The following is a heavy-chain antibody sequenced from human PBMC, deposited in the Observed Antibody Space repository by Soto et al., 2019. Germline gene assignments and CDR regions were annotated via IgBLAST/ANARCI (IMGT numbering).Heavy chain of an antibody. D-gene: IGHD3-22*01. CDR1: GYTFTSYY. CDR2: VNPSGGST. V-gene: IGHV1-46*01. J-gene: IGHJ3*02. Sequence: GASVKVSCKASGYTFTSYYMHWVRQAPGQGLEWMGIVNPSGGSTSYAQKFQGRVTMTRDTSTSTVYMELSSLRSEDTAVYYCARALTYYYDSSGYNIGLDAFDIWGQGTMVTVSS. CDR3: ARALTYYYDSSGYNIGLDAFDI.